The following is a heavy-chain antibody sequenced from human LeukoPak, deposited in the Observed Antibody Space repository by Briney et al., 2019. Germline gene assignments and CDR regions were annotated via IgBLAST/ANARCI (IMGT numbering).Heavy chain of an antibody. CDR3: ARQTSGPYTVTRSCFDS. CDR1: GGSISSGGYY. D-gene: IGHD4-17*01. CDR2: IYYSGST. Sequence: PSQTLSLTCTVSGGSISSGGYYWSWIRQPPGKGLEWIGYIYYSGSTNYNPSLKGRVTISVDTSKNQFSLKLSSVTAADTAVYYCARQTSGPYTVTRSCFDSWGQGTLVTVSS. V-gene: IGHV4-61*08. J-gene: IGHJ4*02.